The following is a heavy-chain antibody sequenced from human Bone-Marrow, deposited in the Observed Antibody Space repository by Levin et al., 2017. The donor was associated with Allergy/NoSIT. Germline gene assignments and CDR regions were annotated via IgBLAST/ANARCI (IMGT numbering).Heavy chain of an antibody. D-gene: IGHD5-18*01. CDR3: ARHGVGYGWDTGDY. V-gene: IGHV5-51*01. CDR1: GYSFTNYW. J-gene: IGHJ4*02. CDR2: THPGTSET. Sequence: KVSCQTSGYSFTNYWIGWVRQMPGKGLEWIGVTHPGTSETRHGPSFQGHVTISFDKTVSTAYLQWSSLRASATAIYYCARHGVGYGWDTGDYWGQGTLVTVSS.